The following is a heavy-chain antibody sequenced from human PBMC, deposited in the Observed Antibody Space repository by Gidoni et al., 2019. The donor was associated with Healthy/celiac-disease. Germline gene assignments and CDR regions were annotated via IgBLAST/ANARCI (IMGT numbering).Heavy chain of an antibody. CDR1: GGSICSSSYY. D-gene: IGHD6-6*01. J-gene: IGHJ4*02. CDR3: ARHRLVRYSSSSGVDY. CDR2: IYYSGST. V-gene: IGHV4-39*01. Sequence: QLQLQESCPGLVKPSETLSLACTFSGGSICSSSYYWGWVRQPPGKGLEWIGSIYYSGSTYYNQSLKSRVTISVDTSKNQFSLKLSSVTAADKAVYYCARHRLVRYSSSSGVDYWGQGTLVTVSS.